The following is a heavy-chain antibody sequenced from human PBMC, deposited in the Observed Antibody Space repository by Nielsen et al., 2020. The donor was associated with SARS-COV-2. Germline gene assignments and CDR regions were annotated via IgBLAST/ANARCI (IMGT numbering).Heavy chain of an antibody. CDR1: GGSISSSSYY. D-gene: IGHD5-18*01. CDR3: ARARQLWSPFDY. V-gene: IGHV4-39*07. Sequence: SETLSLTCPVSGGSISSSSYYWGWIRQPPGKGLEWIGSIYYSGSTYYNPSLKSRVTISVDTSKNQFSLKLSSVTAADTAVYYCARARQLWSPFDYWGQGTLVTVSS. J-gene: IGHJ4*02. CDR2: IYYSGST.